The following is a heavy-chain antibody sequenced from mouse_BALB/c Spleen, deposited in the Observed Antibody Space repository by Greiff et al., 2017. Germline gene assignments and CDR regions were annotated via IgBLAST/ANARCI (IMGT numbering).Heavy chain of an antibody. CDR2: ISSGSSTI. D-gene: IGHD3-1*01. CDR3: ARRGGAPYYYAMDY. Sequence: EVKLVESGGGLVQPGGSRKLSCAASGFTFSSFGMHWVRQAPEKGLEWVAYISSGSSTIYYADTVKGRFTISRDNPKNTLFLQMTSLRSEDTAMYYCARRGGAPYYYAMDYWGQGTSVTVSS. V-gene: IGHV5-17*02. CDR1: GFTFSSFG. J-gene: IGHJ4*01.